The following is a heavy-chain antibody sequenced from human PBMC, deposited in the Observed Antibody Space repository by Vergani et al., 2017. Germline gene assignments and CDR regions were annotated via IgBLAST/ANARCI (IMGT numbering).Heavy chain of an antibody. V-gene: IGHV1-69*01. CDR3: ARVRGDGYNGGRDY. D-gene: IGHD5-24*01. Sequence: QVQLVQSGAEVKKPGSSVKVSCKASGGTFSSSAISWVRQAPGQGLEWMGGIIPIFGTANYAQNFQGRVTITADESTSTAYMELSSLGSEDTAVYYCARVRGDGYNGGRDYWGQGTLVTVSS. J-gene: IGHJ4*02. CDR2: IIPIFGTA. CDR1: GGTFSSSA.